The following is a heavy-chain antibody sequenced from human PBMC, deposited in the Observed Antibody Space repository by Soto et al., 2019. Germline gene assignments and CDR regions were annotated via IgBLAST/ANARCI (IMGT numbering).Heavy chain of an antibody. CDR1: GFTFSSYA. D-gene: IGHD6-13*01. J-gene: IGHJ2*01. CDR2: ISGSGGST. V-gene: IGHV3-23*01. CDR3: AKARGIAAAGTPYFDL. Sequence: GESLKISCAASGFTFSSYAMSWVRQAPGKGLEWVSAISGSGGSTYYADSVKGRFTISRDNSKNTLYLQMNSLRAEDTAVYYCAKARGIAAAGTPYFDLWGRGTLVTVSS.